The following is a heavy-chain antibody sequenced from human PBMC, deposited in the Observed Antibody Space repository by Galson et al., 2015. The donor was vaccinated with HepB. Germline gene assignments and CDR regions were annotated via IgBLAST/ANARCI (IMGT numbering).Heavy chain of an antibody. CDR1: GFTFSSYG. J-gene: IGHJ6*02. CDR3: AKSAFWDGMDV. CDR2: ISYDGSNK. Sequence: LRLSCAASGFTFSSYGMHWVRQAPGKGLEWVAVISYDGSNKYYADSVKGRFTISRDNSKNTLYLQMNSLRAEDTAVYYCAKSAFWDGMDVWGQGTTVTVSS. V-gene: IGHV3-30*18. D-gene: IGHD2/OR15-2a*01.